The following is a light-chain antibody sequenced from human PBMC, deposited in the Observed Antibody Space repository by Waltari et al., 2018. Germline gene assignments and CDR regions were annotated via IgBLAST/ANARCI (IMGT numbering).Light chain of an antibody. CDR2: EVS. CDR3: NSFTTSSTYV. Sequence: QSALTQPASVSGSPGQSITLSCTGTSRDLASYNYVSWYQQPPGKVPKLIIYEVSNRPSGVSHRFSGSKSGNTASLTISGLQPEDEADYYCNSFTTSSTYVFGTGTMVTVL. V-gene: IGLV2-14*01. J-gene: IGLJ1*01. CDR1: SRDLASYNY.